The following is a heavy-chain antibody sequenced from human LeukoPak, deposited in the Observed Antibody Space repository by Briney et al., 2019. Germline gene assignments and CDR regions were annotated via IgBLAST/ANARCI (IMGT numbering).Heavy chain of an antibody. CDR2: IKNKTAGGTT. D-gene: IGHD2-21*01. Sequence: PGGSLRLSCAASGFNFSSAWMTWVRQAPGKGLEWVGRIKNKTAGGTTDYAAPVKGRFTISRDDSANMLYLQMISLKIEDTAVYYCTTRKSIWGHGTLVT. CDR1: GFNFSSAW. J-gene: IGHJ4*01. V-gene: IGHV3-15*05. CDR3: TTRKSI.